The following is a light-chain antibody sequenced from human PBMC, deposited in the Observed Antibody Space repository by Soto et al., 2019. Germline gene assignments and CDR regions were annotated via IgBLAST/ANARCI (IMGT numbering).Light chain of an antibody. CDR3: QQYAASPQT. V-gene: IGKV3-20*01. CDR2: GTS. Sequence: EIVLTQSPGTLSLSPGERATLSCRASQRLNSNYLAWYQQKPGKAPRLLIYGTSSRATGSPDRFSGSGSGTDFTLTISRLEPDDFAVFYGQQYAASPQTFGQGTRVESK. CDR1: QRLNSNY. J-gene: IGKJ1*01.